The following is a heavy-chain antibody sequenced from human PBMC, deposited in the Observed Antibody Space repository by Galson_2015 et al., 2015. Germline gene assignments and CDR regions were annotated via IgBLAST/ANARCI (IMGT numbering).Heavy chain of an antibody. CDR3: ARLVVEPDDRGDCYCADC. V-gene: IGHV1-18*01. J-gene: IGHJ4*02. Sequence: SVKVSCKASGYTFNTYLVNWVRQAPGQGLEWMGWISDYNGNTDYEQKFQGRVTMSTDKSTNIAYKELRSLRPDDTAVYYCARLVVEPDDRGDCYCADCWGEGTLDDVSS. CDR1: GYTFNTYL. D-gene: IGHD2-21*01. CDR2: ISDYNGNT.